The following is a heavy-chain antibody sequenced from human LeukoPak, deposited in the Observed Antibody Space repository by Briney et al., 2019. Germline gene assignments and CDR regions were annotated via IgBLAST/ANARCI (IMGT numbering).Heavy chain of an antibody. J-gene: IGHJ4*02. V-gene: IGHV4-34*01. CDR1: GGSFSGYY. CDR3: ARVVLIYCSSTSCYRAGRFDY. D-gene: IGHD2-2*01. CDR2: INHSGST. Sequence: SETLSLTCAVYGGSFSGYYWSWIRQPPGKGLEWIGEINHSGSTNYNPSLKSRVTISVDTSKNQFSLKLSSVTAADTAVYYCARVVLIYCSSTSCYRAGRFDYWGQGTLVTVSS.